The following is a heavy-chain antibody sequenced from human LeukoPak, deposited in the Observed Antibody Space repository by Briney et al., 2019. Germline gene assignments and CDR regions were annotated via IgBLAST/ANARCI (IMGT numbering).Heavy chain of an antibody. CDR3: ARGRYYLDS. CDR1: GFTFSTHT. Sequence: RPGGSLRLSCVASGFTFSTHTMYWVRQAPGKGLVWVSRINSDGSRAYYADSVKGRFTISRDNAKNTLYLQMSSLRAEDTAVYYCARGRYYLDSWGQGTLVTVSS. D-gene: IGHD1-14*01. J-gene: IGHJ4*02. V-gene: IGHV3-74*01. CDR2: INSDGSRA.